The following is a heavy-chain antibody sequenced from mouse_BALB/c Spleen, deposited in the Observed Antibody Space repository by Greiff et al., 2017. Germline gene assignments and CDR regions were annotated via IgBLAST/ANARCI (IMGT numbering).Heavy chain of an antibody. J-gene: IGHJ4*01. CDR2: IDPENGNT. CDR3: ARKELGYDGAMDY. CDR1: GFNIKDYY. V-gene: IGHV14-1*02. D-gene: IGHD2-2*01. Sequence: EVQLQQSGAELVRPGALVKLSCKASGFNIKDYYMHWVKQRPEQGLEWIGWIDPENGNTIYDPKFQGKASITADTSSNTAYLQLSSLTSEDTAVYYCARKELGYDGAMDYWGQGTSVTVSS.